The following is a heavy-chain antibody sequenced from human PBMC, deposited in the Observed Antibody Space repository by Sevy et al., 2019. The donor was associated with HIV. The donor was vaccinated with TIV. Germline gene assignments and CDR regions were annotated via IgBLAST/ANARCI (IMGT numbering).Heavy chain of an antibody. D-gene: IGHD3-16*02. CDR2: LSGSGGST. V-gene: IGHV3-23*01. CDR3: AKDQGDYVWGTFRDY. CDR1: GFTFSIYA. Sequence: GSLRLSCVASGFTFSIYAMSWVRQAPGKGLEWVSGLSGSGGSTYYADSVKGRFTISRDNSKNTLYLQMNSLRAEDTAVYYCAKDQGDYVWGTFRDYWGQGTLVTVSS. J-gene: IGHJ4*02.